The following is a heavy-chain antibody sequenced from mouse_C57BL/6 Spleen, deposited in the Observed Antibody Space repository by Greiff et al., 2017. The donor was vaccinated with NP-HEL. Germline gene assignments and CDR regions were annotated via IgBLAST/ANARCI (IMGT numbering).Heavy chain of an antibody. D-gene: IGHD2-3*01. CDR1: GYTFTSYW. V-gene: IGHV1-50*01. Sequence: QVQLQQPGAELVKPGASVKLSCKASGYTFTSYWMQWVKQRPGQALEWIGEIDPSDSYTNYNQKFKGKATLTVDTSSSTAYMQLSSLTSEDSAVYYCARGVYDYWGQGTSVTVSS. CDR2: IDPSDSYT. J-gene: IGHJ4*01. CDR3: ARGVYDY.